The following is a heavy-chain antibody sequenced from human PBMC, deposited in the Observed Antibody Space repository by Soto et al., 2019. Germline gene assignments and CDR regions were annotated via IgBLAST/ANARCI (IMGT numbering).Heavy chain of an antibody. CDR3: ARVRTDYDSSGYYYGGYWYFDL. Sequence: GASVKVSCKASGYTFTGYYMHWVRQAPGQGLEWMGWINPNSGGTNYAQKFQGRVTMTRDTSISTAYMELSRLRSDDTAVYYCARVRTDYDSSGYYYGGYWYFDLWGRGTLVTVSS. V-gene: IGHV1-2*02. D-gene: IGHD3-22*01. J-gene: IGHJ2*01. CDR1: GYTFTGYY. CDR2: INPNSGGT.